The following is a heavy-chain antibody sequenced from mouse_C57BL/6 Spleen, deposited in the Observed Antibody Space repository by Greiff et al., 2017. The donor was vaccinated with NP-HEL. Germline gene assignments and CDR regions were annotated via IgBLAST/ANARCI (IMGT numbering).Heavy chain of an antibody. Sequence: VKLVESGPGLVQPSQSLSITCTVTGFSLTSYGVHWVRQPPGKGLEWMGVIWRGGSTDNNAAFISSLSISNDNSKSQVFFKMNSLQADDTAIYYCAKNYGSPYAMDYWGQGTSVTASS. D-gene: IGHD1-1*01. V-gene: IGHV2-4*01. CDR3: AKNYGSPYAMDY. J-gene: IGHJ4*01. CDR1: GFSLTSYG. CDR2: IWRGGST.